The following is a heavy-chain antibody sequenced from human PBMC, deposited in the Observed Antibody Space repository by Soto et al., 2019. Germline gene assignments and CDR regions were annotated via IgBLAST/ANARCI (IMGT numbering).Heavy chain of an antibody. J-gene: IGHJ6*02. Sequence: QVHLVQSGAEVKNPGASVKVSCKASGYSFTRYGIGWARQAPGQGLEWMGWINAYNGNTNYAQNLQGRLTRTTDTSTTTGYMELRSLRSNDTAIYYCAMVDVYVTPSPQDVWGQGTTVTVSS. D-gene: IGHD3-16*01. CDR1: GYSFTRYG. V-gene: IGHV1-18*01. CDR2: INAYNGNT. CDR3: AMVDVYVTPSPQDV.